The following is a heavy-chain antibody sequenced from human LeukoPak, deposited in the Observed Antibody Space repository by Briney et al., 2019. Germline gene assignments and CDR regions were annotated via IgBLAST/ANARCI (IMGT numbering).Heavy chain of an antibody. CDR3: ARVNERGYSSGWYPMDV. CDR2: IYYSGST. D-gene: IGHD6-19*01. CDR1: GGSISSYY. Sequence: SETLSLTCTVSGGSISSYYWSWIRQPPGKGLEWIGYIYYSGSTNYNPSLKSRVTISVDTSKNQLSLKLSSVTAADTAVYYCARVNERGYSSGWYPMDVWGQGTTVTVSS. V-gene: IGHV4-59*01. J-gene: IGHJ6*02.